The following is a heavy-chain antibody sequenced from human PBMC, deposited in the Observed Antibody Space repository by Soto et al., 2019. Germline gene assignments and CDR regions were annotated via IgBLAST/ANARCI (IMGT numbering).Heavy chain of an antibody. D-gene: IGHD3-10*01. V-gene: IGHV1-8*01. CDR3: ARGFRDYYGSGSFGYY. J-gene: IGHJ4*02. Sequence: QVQLVQSGAEVKKPGASVKVSCKASGYTFTSYDINWVRQATGQGLEWMGWMNPNSGNTGYAHKFQGRVTMTRNTSISTAYMELSSLRSEDTAVYYCARGFRDYYGSGSFGYYWGQGTLVTVSS. CDR2: MNPNSGNT. CDR1: GYTFTSYD.